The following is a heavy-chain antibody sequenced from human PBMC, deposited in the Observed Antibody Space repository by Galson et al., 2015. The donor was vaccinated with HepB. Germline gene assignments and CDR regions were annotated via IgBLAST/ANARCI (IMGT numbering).Heavy chain of an antibody. J-gene: IGHJ4*02. CDR3: ARGSSYYDILTGYEGFYY. Sequence: SVKVSCKASGGTFSSYAISWVRQAPGQGLEWMGGIIPIFGTANYAQKFQGRVTITADESTSTAYMELSSLRSEDTAVYYCARGSSYYDILTGYEGFYYWGQGTLVTVSS. V-gene: IGHV1-69*13. CDR1: GGTFSSYA. CDR2: IIPIFGTA. D-gene: IGHD3-9*01.